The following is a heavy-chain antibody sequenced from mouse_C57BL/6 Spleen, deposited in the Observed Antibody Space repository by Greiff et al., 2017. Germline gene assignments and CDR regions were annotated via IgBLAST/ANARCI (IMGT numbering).Heavy chain of an antibody. CDR3: ARRGSSSRYFDV. Sequence: VQLQQSGPELVKPGASVKISCKASGYSFTGYYMNWVKQSPEKSLEWIGEINPSTGGTTYNQKFKAKATLTVDKSSSTAYMQLKSLTSEDSAVYYCARRGSSSRYFDVWGTGTTVTVSS. CDR2: INPSTGGT. J-gene: IGHJ1*03. CDR1: GYSFTGYY. V-gene: IGHV1-42*01. D-gene: IGHD1-1*01.